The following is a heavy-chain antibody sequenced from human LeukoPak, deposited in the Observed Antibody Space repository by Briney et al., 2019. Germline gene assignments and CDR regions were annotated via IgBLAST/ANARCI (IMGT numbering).Heavy chain of an antibody. V-gene: IGHV4-34*01. CDR3: ARPRGITNSLDY. Sequence: SETLSLTCALYGVSFSGYYWSWLRQPPGKGLGWVGEINHSGSTNYNPPLKSRVTISVDPSKNQFSLKLSSVTAADTAVYYCARPRGITNSLDYWGQGTLVTGSS. CDR1: GVSFSGYY. D-gene: IGHD3-16*01. J-gene: IGHJ4*02. CDR2: INHSGST.